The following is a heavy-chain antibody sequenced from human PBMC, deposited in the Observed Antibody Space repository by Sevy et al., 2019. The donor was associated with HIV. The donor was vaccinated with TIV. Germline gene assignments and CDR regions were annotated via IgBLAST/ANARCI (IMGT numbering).Heavy chain of an antibody. D-gene: IGHD3-10*01. J-gene: IGHJ4*02. V-gene: IGHV3-53*01. Sequence: VGSLRLSCTASGFTVSSNYMSWVRQAPGKGLEWVSVLYSGGSTYYADSVKGRFTISRDNSKNTLYLQMNSLRAEDTAVYYCARVTVRGFDYWGQGTLVTVSS. CDR1: GFTVSSNY. CDR3: ARVTVRGFDY. CDR2: LYSGGST.